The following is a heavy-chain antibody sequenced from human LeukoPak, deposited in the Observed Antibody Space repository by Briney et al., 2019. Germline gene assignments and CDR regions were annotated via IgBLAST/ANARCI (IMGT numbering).Heavy chain of an antibody. CDR1: GFTFTSYS. J-gene: IGHJ5*02. D-gene: IGHD6-13*01. Sequence: GGSLRLSCAASGFTFTSYSMNWVRQAPGKGPEWVSSISSSSSYIYYADSVKGRFTISRDNAKNSLYLQMNSLRAEDTAVYYCAAAAGGGWFDPWGQGTLVTVSS. V-gene: IGHV3-21*01. CDR3: AAAAGGGWFDP. CDR2: ISSSSSYI.